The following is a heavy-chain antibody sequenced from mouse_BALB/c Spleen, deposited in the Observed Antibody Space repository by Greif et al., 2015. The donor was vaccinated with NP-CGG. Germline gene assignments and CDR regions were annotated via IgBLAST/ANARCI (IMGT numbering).Heavy chain of an antibody. V-gene: IGHV1-7*01. D-gene: IGHD2-4*01. CDR3: ARQGDYDGFDY. J-gene: IGHJ2*01. CDR1: GYTFTSYW. CDR2: INPSTGYT. Sequence: VKVVESGAELAKPGASVKMSCKASGYTFTSYWMHWVKQRPGQGLEWIGYINPSTGYTEYNQKFKDKAKLTADKSSSTAYMQLSSLTSEDSAVYYCARQGDYDGFDYWGQGTTLTVSS.